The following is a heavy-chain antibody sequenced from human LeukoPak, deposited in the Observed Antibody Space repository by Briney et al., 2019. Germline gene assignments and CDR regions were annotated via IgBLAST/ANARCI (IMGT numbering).Heavy chain of an antibody. CDR2: ISSSSSYI. V-gene: IGHV3-21*03. CDR3: TRDEGVGARGHFDY. J-gene: IGHJ4*02. Sequence: GGSLRLSCAASGFTFSSYSMNWVRQAPGKGLEWVSSISSSSSYIYYADSVKGRFTISRDNAKNSLYLQMNSLRAEDTALYYCTRDEGVGARGHFDYWGQGTLVTVSS. CDR1: GFTFSSYS. D-gene: IGHD1-26*01.